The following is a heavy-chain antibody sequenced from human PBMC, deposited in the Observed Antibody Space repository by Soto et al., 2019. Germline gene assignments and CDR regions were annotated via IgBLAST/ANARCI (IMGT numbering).Heavy chain of an antibody. V-gene: IGHV3-74*01. D-gene: IGHD3-22*01. CDR1: GFTFSSYW. CDR2: INSDGSST. J-gene: IGHJ6*02. CDR3: ASQPAKYYYDSSGTPLYGMDV. Sequence: GGSLRLSCAASGFTFSSYWMHWVRQAPGKGLVWVSRINSDGSSTSYADSVKGRFTISRDNAKNTLYLQMNSLRAEDTAVYYCASQPAKYYYDSSGTPLYGMDVWGQGTTVTVSS.